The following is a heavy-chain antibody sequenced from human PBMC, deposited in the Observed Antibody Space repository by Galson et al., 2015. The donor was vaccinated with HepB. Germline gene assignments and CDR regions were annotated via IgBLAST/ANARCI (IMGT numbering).Heavy chain of an antibody. CDR2: ISYDGSNK. V-gene: IGHV3-30*18. CDR3: AKDLHYYDSSGYYYHYYYYGMDV. J-gene: IGHJ6*02. Sequence: SLRLSCAASGFTFSSYGMHWVRQAPGKGLEWVAVISYDGSNKYYADSVKGRFTISRDNSKNTLYLQMNSLRAEDTAVYYCAKDLHYYDSSGYYYHYYYYGMDVWGQGTTVTVSS. CDR1: GFTFSSYG. D-gene: IGHD3-22*01.